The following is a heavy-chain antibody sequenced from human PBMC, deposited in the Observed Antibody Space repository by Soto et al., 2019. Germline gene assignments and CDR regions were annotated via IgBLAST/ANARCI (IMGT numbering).Heavy chain of an antibody. CDR2: IYFNGNT. J-gene: IGHJ4*02. CDR1: GVSISDTRYY. V-gene: IGHV4-39*01. Sequence: QLQLQESGPGLVKPSETLSLTCNVSGVSISDTRYYWDWIRQPPGKGLEWIGTIYFNGNTFYNPSLKSRLTIAVDTSKNQFSLRLPSVTAADTAVYYCARQGSYWGQRTLVAVSS. CDR3: ARQGSY.